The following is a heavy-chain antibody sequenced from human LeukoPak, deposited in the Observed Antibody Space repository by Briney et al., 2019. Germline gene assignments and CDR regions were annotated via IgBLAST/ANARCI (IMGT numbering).Heavy chain of an antibody. Sequence: ASVKVSCKASGYTFTGYYMHWVRQAPGQGLEWMGWINPNSGGTNYAQKFQGRVTMTRDTSISTAYMELSRLRSDDTAVYYCAREMGDYYYYGMDVWGQGTTVTVSS. CDR1: GYTFTGYY. D-gene: IGHD3-16*01. CDR2: INPNSGGT. J-gene: IGHJ6*02. CDR3: AREMGDYYYYGMDV. V-gene: IGHV1-2*02.